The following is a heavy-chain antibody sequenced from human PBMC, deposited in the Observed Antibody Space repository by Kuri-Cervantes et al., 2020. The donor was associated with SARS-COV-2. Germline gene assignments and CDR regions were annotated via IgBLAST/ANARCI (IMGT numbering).Heavy chain of an antibody. V-gene: IGHV1-69*13. CDR1: GGTFSSYA. J-gene: IGHJ6*03. D-gene: IGHD6-13*01. Sequence: SVKVSCKASGGTFSSYAISWVRQAPGQGLEWMGRIIPIFGTANYAQKYQGRVTITADESTSTAYMELSSLRSEDTAVYYCARAGYSSSCDYYYYYYMDVWGKGTTVTVSS. CDR3: ARAGYSSSCDYYYYYYMDV. CDR2: IIPIFGTA.